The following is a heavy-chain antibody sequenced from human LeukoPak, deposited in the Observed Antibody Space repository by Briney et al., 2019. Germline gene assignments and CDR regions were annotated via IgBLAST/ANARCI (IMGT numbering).Heavy chain of an antibody. CDR2: ISWNSGII. D-gene: IGHD3-10*01. V-gene: IGHV3-9*01. CDR1: GFTFDDYA. Sequence: GGSLRLSCVVSGFTFDDYAMHWVRQAPGKGLEWVAGISWNSGIIRYADSVKGRFTISRDNAKNSLYLQMNSLRAEDTALYYCAKGVRITMVRGAFDIWGQGTMVTVSS. CDR3: AKGVRITMVRGAFDI. J-gene: IGHJ3*02.